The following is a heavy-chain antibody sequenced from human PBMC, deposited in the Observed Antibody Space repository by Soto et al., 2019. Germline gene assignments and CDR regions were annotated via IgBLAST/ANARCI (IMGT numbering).Heavy chain of an antibody. Sequence: EVQLLESGGDLVQPGGSLRLSCAASGFTFGSYAMIWVRQAPGKGLVRVSTISSSGDSAYYADSVKGRFTVSRDNSMNTLYMQMNSLRAEDTAVYYCAKSDTALSYGFDPWGQGTVVTVSS. D-gene: IGHD5-18*01. CDR3: AKSDTALSYGFDP. J-gene: IGHJ5*02. CDR2: ISSSGDSA. V-gene: IGHV3-23*01. CDR1: GFTFGSYA.